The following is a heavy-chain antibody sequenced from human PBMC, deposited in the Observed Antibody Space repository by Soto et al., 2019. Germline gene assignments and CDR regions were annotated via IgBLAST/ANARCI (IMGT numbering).Heavy chain of an antibody. Sequence: SETLSLTCTVSGGSISKFYWAWIRKTAGNGLEWMGRVYATGTTDYNPSLRSRVAMSVDISKKTFSLRLRSVTGADSGVYYCVRDGSKSLRNWFDPWGQGILVTVSS. J-gene: IGHJ5*02. CDR2: VYATGTT. CDR3: VRDGSKSLRNWFDP. V-gene: IGHV4-4*07. CDR1: GGSISKFY.